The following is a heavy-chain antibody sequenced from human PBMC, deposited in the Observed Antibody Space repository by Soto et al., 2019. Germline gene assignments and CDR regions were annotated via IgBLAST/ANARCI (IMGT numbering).Heavy chain of an antibody. CDR3: ARRGYCSGGSCYYENWFDP. J-gene: IGHJ5*02. V-gene: IGHV3-33*01. CDR2: IWYDGSNK. D-gene: IGHD2-15*01. CDR1: GFTFSSYG. Sequence: QVQLVESGGGVVQPGRSLRLSCAASGFTFSSYGMHWVRQAPGKGLEWVAVIWYDGSNKYYADSVKGRFTISRDNSKNTLYLQINSLRAEDTAVYYCARRGYCSGGSCYYENWFDPWGQGTLVTVSS.